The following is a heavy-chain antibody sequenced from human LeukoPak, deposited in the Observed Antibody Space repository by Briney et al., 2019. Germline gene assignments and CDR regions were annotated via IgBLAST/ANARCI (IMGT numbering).Heavy chain of an antibody. D-gene: IGHD6-13*01. CDR2: INPSSGGT. J-gene: IGHJ3*02. Sequence: ASVKVSCKASGYTFTNYYIRWVRQAPGQGLEWMGWINPSSGGTVYAQKFQGRVTMTRDTSISTVYMELSSLKSDDTAVYYCARDGIYSRNFAAFDIWGQGTMVTVSS. V-gene: IGHV1-2*02. CDR3: ARDGIYSRNFAAFDI. CDR1: GYTFTNYY.